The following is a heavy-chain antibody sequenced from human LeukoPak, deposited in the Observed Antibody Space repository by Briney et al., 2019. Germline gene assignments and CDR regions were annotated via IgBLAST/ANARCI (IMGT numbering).Heavy chain of an antibody. V-gene: IGHV1-18*01. Sequence: ASVKVSCKAFGYTFTNYGISWVRQAPGQGLEWMGWISAYNGHTNYAQRLQGRVTMTEDTSTDTAYMELSSLRSEDTAVYYCATGFVVVTAIHIPLESAEYFQHWGQGTLVTVSS. D-gene: IGHD2-21*02. J-gene: IGHJ1*01. CDR1: GYTFTNYG. CDR2: ISAYNGHT. CDR3: ATGFVVVTAIHIPLESAEYFQH.